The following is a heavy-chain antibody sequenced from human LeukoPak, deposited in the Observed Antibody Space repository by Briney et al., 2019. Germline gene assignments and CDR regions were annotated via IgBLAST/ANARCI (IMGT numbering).Heavy chain of an antibody. CDR3: ARVAAAGTDYFDY. J-gene: IGHJ4*02. D-gene: IGHD6-13*01. CDR1: GGTFSSYA. V-gene: IGHV1-69*13. Sequence: SVKVSCKASGGTFSSYAISWVRQAPGQGLEWMGGIIPIFGTANYAQKFQGRVTITADESTSTAYMELSSLRSEDTAVYYCARVAAAGTDYFDYWGQGTLVTVSS. CDR2: IIPIFGTA.